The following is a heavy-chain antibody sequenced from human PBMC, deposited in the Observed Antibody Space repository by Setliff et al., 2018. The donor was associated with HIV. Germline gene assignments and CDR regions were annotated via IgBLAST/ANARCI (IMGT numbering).Heavy chain of an antibody. V-gene: IGHV4-34*01. Sequence: SETLSLTCAVYGGSLSGHFWSWIRQPPGKGLEWIGEINRSGSTNYNSSLKSRVTMSVDTSKRQFSLELSSVTAADTAVYYCASRVYYYDESRILREEGFVPWGQGTQVTVSS. D-gene: IGHD3-22*01. CDR3: ASRVYYYDESRILREEGFVP. CDR1: GGSLSGHF. J-gene: IGHJ5*02. CDR2: INRSGST.